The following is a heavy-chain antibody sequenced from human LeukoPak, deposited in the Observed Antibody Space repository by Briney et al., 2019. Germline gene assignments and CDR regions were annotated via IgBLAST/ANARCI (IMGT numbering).Heavy chain of an antibody. Sequence: SQTLSLTCAISGDSVSGSPAVWNWIRQSPSRGLEWLGRAYYRSKWNIDYAESVKGRIAITPDTSKNRLSLQLDSVTPEDTAVYYCARGAVRGGTNFDYWGQGTLVAVSS. CDR3: ARGAVRGGTNFDY. V-gene: IGHV6-1*01. D-gene: IGHD3-10*01. J-gene: IGHJ4*02. CDR2: AYYRSKWNI. CDR1: GDSVSGSPAV.